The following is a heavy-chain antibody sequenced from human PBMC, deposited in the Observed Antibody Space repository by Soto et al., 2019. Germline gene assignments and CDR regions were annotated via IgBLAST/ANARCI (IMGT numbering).Heavy chain of an antibody. J-gene: IGHJ6*02. CDR2: ISGSGYST. CDR3: SKDASYDFWSGYYCYYYGMDV. V-gene: IGHV3-23*01. CDR1: GFTFSSYA. D-gene: IGHD3-3*01. Sequence: GGSLRLSCAASGFTFSSYAMSWVRQAPGKGLEWVSAISGSGYSTYYADSVKGRVTISRDNSKNTLYLQMNSLRVEDAAVYYWSKDASYDFWSGYYCYYYGMDVWGQGTTVTVSS.